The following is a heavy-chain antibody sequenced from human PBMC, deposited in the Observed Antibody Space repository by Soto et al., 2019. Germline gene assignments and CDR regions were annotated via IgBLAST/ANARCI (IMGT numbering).Heavy chain of an antibody. J-gene: IGHJ6*02. CDR3: AGQDGDPYYYYGMDV. V-gene: IGHV4-39*01. D-gene: IGHD4-17*01. CDR1: GGSISSSSYY. CDR2: IYYSGST. Sequence: SETLSLTCTVSGGSISSSSYYWGWIRQPPGKGLEWIGSIYYSGSTYYNPSLKSRVTISVDTSKNQFSLKLSSVTAADTAVYYCAGQDGDPYYYYGMDVWGQGTTVTVSS.